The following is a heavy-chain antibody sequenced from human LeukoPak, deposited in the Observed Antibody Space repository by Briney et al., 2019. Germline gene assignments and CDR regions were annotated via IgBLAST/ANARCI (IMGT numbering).Heavy chain of an antibody. CDR3: AKDLVYYYGSGRDYFDY. V-gene: IGHV3-23*01. J-gene: IGHJ4*02. Sequence: PGGSLRLSCAASGFTFSTYAMSWVRQAPGKGLEWVSAISGSGGTTYYADSVKGRFTISRDNSKNTLYVQMNSLRAEDTGVYYCAKDLVYYYGSGRDYFDYWGQGTLVTVSS. D-gene: IGHD3-10*01. CDR1: GFTFSTYA. CDR2: ISGSGGTT.